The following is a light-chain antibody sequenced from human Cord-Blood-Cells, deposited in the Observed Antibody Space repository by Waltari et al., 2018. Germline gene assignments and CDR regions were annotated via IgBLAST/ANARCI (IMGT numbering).Light chain of an antibody. V-gene: IGLV3-1*01. CDR2: QDS. Sequence: SYELTQPPSVSVSPGQTASITCSGDKLGDKYACWYQQKPGQSPVLVIYQDSKRPSGSLKRFAGSHSGNTATLVISGTQGMDEADYYCQAWASSVVFGGGTKLSVL. CDR3: QAWASSVV. CDR1: KLGDKY. J-gene: IGLJ2*01.